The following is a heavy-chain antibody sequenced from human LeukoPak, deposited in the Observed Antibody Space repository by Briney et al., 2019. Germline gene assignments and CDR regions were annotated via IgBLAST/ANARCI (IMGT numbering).Heavy chain of an antibody. D-gene: IGHD6-19*01. Sequence: SETLSLTCAVSGYSISSGYYWGWIRQPPGKGLEWIGSIYHSGSTYYNPSLKSRVTISVDTSKNQFSLKLSSVTAADTAVYYCAGPVAGIRTWGQGTLVTVSS. CDR3: AGPVAGIRT. V-gene: IGHV4-38-2*01. CDR1: GYSISSGYY. J-gene: IGHJ5*02. CDR2: IYHSGST.